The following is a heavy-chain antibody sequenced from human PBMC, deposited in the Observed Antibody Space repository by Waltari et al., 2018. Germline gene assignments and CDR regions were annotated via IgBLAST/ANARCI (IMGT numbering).Heavy chain of an antibody. Sequence: QAQLVESGGGVVQPGMSLRPSCTGTGLSIRGYGMHWVRQAPGKGLEWVALIWFDGGQTYYADSVRGRFTISRDNSKNTLYLDMNSLKLNDTAIYYCAKDAFGNTYVDHWGQGTLVTVAS. V-gene: IGHV3-33*06. CDR3: AKDAFGNTYVDH. CDR1: GLSIRGYG. D-gene: IGHD3-10*01. CDR2: IWFDGGQT. J-gene: IGHJ4*02.